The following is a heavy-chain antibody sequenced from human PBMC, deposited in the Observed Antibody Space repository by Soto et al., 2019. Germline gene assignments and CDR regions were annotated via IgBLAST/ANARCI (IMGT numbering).Heavy chain of an antibody. D-gene: IGHD6-13*01. Sequence: QVQLVDSGGGVVQPGRSLRLSCAASGFTFSTYGMHWVRQVPGKGLEWVAVISNDGRNKYSADSVKGRFTISRDDSKNTMYLQMNNLRPEDTAVYYCARDHHNSGWYNVGNYWGRGTLVTVSS. V-gene: IGHV3-30*03. CDR3: ARDHHNSGWYNVGNY. CDR1: GFTFSTYG. CDR2: ISNDGRNK. J-gene: IGHJ4*02.